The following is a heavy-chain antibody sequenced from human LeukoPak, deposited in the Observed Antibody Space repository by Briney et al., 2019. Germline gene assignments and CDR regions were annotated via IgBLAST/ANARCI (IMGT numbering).Heavy chain of an antibody. J-gene: IGHJ5*02. CDR2: ISSSSSTI. CDR1: GFTFSSYS. V-gene: IGHV3-48*01. Sequence: PGGSLRLSCAASGFTFSSYSMNWVRQAPGKGLEWVSYISSSSSTIYYADSVKGRFTISRDNAKNSLYLQMNSLRAEDTAVYYCASQPGWVRGVITRWVLNWFDPWGQGTLVTVSS. CDR3: ASQPGWVRGVITRWVLNWFDP. D-gene: IGHD3-10*01.